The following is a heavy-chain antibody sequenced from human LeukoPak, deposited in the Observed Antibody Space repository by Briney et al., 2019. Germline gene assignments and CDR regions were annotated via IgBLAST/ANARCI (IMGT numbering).Heavy chain of an antibody. CDR3: ARVGKNGWDFDH. D-gene: IGHD6-19*01. J-gene: IGHJ4*02. CDR2: IIEGGDVK. Sequence: GGSLRLSCAASRFTFSAYWMTWVRQAPGKGLAWVANIIEGGDVKYYVDSVKGRFTISRDNTKNSLYLQMTSLRADDTAVYYCARVGKNGWDFDHWGQGTLVTVSS. CDR1: RFTFSAYW. V-gene: IGHV3-7*01.